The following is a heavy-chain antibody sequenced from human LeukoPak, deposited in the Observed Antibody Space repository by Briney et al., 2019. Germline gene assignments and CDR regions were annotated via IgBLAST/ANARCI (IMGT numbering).Heavy chain of an antibody. CDR2: ISGSGGST. CDR3: AKDRIAGHDTFDI. Sequence: PGGSLRLSCAASGFTFSNYAMSWVRQAPGRGLEWVSAISGSGGSTYYADSVKGRFTISRDNSKNTVYLQMNSLRAEDTAVYYCAKDRIAGHDTFDIWGQGTVVTVSS. D-gene: IGHD6-13*01. J-gene: IGHJ3*02. CDR1: GFTFSNYA. V-gene: IGHV3-23*01.